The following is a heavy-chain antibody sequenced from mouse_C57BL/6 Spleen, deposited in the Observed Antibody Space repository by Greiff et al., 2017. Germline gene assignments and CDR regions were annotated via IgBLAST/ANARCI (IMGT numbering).Heavy chain of an antibody. D-gene: IGHD1-1*02. Sequence: QVQLQQPGAELVRPGSSVKLSCKASGYTFTSYWMHWVKQRPIQGLEWIGNIDPSDSETHYNQKFKDKATLTVDKSSSTAYMQLSSLTSEDSAVYYCARGAVVYGPPYYFDYWGQGTTLTVSS. CDR3: ARGAVVYGPPYYFDY. CDR2: IDPSDSET. J-gene: IGHJ2*01. V-gene: IGHV1-52*01. CDR1: GYTFTSYW.